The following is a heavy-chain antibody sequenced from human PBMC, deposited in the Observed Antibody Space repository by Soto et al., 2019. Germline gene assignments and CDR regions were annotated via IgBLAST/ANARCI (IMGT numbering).Heavy chain of an antibody. CDR1: GFTFSDYF. CDR2: IGRDSGDT. CDR3: ARDYDFWSGYLSGHFDY. Sequence: QVQLVESGGGLVKPGGSLRLSCAASGFTFSDYFLTWIRQAPGKGLEWVSYIGRDSGDTNYADSVKGRFTISRDNANNSLFLQMNDLRVDDTAVYYCARDYDFWSGYLSGHFDYWGQGTLVTVSS. D-gene: IGHD3-3*01. J-gene: IGHJ4*02. V-gene: IGHV3-11*05.